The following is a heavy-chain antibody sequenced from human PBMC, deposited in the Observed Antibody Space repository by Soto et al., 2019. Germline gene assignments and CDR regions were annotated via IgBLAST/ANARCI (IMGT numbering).Heavy chain of an antibody. D-gene: IGHD5-12*01. Sequence: QVQLVESGGGVVQPGRSLRLSCAASGFTFSSYGMHWVRQAPGKGLEWVAVISYDGSNKYYADSVKGRFTISRDNSKNTLYMQMNSLIAEDTAVYYCVRGRSIVATGSAVELYGMDVWGQGTTVTVSS. CDR1: GFTFSSYG. CDR2: ISYDGSNK. CDR3: VRGRSIVATGSAVELYGMDV. V-gene: IGHV3-30*03. J-gene: IGHJ6*02.